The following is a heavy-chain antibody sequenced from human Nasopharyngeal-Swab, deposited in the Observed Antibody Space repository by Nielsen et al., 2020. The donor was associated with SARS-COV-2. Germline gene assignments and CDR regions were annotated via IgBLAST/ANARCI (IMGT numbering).Heavy chain of an antibody. Sequence: GESLKISCVAAGFTFDDYGMSSVRQAPGQGLEWVAGISVTGGTTWYADFARGRFTISRDNSKNTVFLQMDSLRVDDTAIYYCAKGENGGDPWGQGTLVTVSS. D-gene: IGHD2-8*01. J-gene: IGHJ5*02. CDR3: AKGENGGDP. CDR2: ISVTGGTT. CDR1: GFTFDDYG. V-gene: IGHV3-23*01.